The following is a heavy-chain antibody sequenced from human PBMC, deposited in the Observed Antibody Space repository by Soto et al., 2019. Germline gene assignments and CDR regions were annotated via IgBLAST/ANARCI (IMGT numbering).Heavy chain of an antibody. Sequence: SETLSLTCTVSGGSISSYYWSWIRQPPGKGLEWIGYIYYSGSTNYNPSLKSRVTISVDTSKNQFSLKLSSVTAADTAVYYCARGFDHYLYSGCDSPYFDYWGQGTLVTVSS. D-gene: IGHD5-12*01. CDR2: IYYSGST. J-gene: IGHJ4*02. CDR3: ARGFDHYLYSGCDSPYFDY. V-gene: IGHV4-59*01. CDR1: GGSISSYY.